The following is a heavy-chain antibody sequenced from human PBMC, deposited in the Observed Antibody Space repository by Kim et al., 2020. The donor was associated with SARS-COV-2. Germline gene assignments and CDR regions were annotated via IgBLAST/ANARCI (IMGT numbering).Heavy chain of an antibody. J-gene: IGHJ4*02. CDR3: ARADTAMAQGGYYFDY. V-gene: IGHV4-59*01. Sequence: SHKSRVTISVDTSKNQFSLELSSVTAADTAVYYCARADTAMAQGGYYFDYWGQGTLVTVSS. D-gene: IGHD5-18*01.